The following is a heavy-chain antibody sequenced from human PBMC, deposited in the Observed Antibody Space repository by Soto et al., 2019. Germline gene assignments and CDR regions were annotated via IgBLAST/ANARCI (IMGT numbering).Heavy chain of an antibody. CDR1: GYTFTSYY. CDR3: ARDQLPFWSGYYHDAFDI. CDR2: INPSGGST. V-gene: IGHV1-46*03. Sequence: QVQLVQSGAEVKKPGASVKVSCKASGYTFTSYYMHWVRQAPGQGLEWMGIINPSGGSTSYAQKVQGRVTMTRDTSTSTVYMELSSLRSEDTAVYYCARDQLPFWSGYYHDAFDIWGQGTMVTVSS. D-gene: IGHD3-3*01. J-gene: IGHJ3*02.